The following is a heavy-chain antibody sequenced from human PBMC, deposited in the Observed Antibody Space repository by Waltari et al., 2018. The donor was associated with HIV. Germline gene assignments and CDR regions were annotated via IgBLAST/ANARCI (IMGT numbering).Heavy chain of an antibody. D-gene: IGHD3-22*01. Sequence: QVQLVQSGAEVKKPGSSVKFSCKASGGTLSSSAVTWVRQGPGQGLEWMGGTIPILGTANYEQKFQGRVTITADESTSTAYMELSSLRSEDTAVYYCARYYYDSSGYYYYYGMDVWGQGTTVTVSS. CDR2: TIPILGTA. J-gene: IGHJ6*02. V-gene: IGHV1-69*11. CDR1: GGTLSSSA. CDR3: ARYYYDSSGYYYYYGMDV.